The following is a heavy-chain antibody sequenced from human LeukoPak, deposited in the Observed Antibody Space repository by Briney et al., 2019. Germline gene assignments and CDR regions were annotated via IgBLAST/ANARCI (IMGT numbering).Heavy chain of an antibody. D-gene: IGHD3-16*02. Sequence: GGSLRLSCAASGFIFSSYWMSWVRQAPGKGLEWVAVISYDGSNKYYADSVKGRFTISRDNSKNTLYLQMNSLRAEDTAVYYRVTFGGVIVISSFDYWGQGTLVTVSS. CDR1: GFIFSSYW. J-gene: IGHJ4*02. CDR3: VTFGGVIVISSFDY. CDR2: ISYDGSNK. V-gene: IGHV3-30*03.